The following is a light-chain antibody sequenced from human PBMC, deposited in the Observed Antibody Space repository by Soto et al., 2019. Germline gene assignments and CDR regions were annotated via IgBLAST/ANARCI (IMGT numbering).Light chain of an antibody. CDR2: GNS. Sequence: QSVLTQPPSVSGAPGQRVTISCTGSSSNIGAGYDVHWYQQLPGTAPKLLIYGNSHPPAGVPDRFSGSKSGNSASLAISCPQAEDVADYYCQFYYCSLSGTVFGGGTKVTVL. CDR1: SSNIGAGYD. CDR3: QFYYCSLSGTV. J-gene: IGLJ3*02. V-gene: IGLV1-40*01.